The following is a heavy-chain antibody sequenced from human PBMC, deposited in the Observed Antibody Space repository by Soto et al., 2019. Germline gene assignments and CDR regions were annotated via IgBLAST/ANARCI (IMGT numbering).Heavy chain of an antibody. CDR1: GYTFTSYG. D-gene: IGHD2-15*01. CDR3: AREGYCSGGSCYLGDTDI. Sequence: GASVKVSCKASGYTFTSYGISWVRQAPGQGLEWMGWISAYNGNTNYAQKLQGRVTMTTDTSTSTAYMELRSLRSDDTAVYYCAREGYCSGGSCYLGDTDIWGQGTMVLVSS. J-gene: IGHJ3*02. V-gene: IGHV1-18*01. CDR2: ISAYNGNT.